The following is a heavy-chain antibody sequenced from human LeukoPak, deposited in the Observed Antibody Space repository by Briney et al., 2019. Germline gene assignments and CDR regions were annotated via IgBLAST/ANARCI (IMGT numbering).Heavy chain of an antibody. D-gene: IGHD6-13*01. CDR1: GFTFSSYS. V-gene: IGHV3-21*01. CDR3: TQQLPIDYYYGMDV. Sequence: GGSLRLSCAASGFTFSSYSMNWVRQAPGKGLEWVSSISSSSSYIYYADSVKGRFTISRDNAKNSLYLQMSSLRAEDTAVYYCTQQLPIDYYYGMDVWGQGTTVTVSS. CDR2: ISSSSSYI. J-gene: IGHJ6*02.